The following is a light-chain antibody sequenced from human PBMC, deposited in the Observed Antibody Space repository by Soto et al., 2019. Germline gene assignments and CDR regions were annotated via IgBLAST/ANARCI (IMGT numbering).Light chain of an antibody. V-gene: IGLV2-14*01. CDR2: DVS. CDR3: SSYANSDTVI. CDR1: SSDVGTYNF. Sequence: QSALTQPASMSGSPGQSITISCTGTSSDVGTYNFVSWYRQHPVKAPILIIFDVSSRPSGISNRFSGSKSGNTASLTISGVQAEDEADYYCSSYANSDTVIFGGGTKLTVL. J-gene: IGLJ2*01.